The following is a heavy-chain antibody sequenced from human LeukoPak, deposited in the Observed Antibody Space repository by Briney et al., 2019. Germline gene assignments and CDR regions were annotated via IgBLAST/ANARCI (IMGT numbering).Heavy chain of an antibody. J-gene: IGHJ4*02. CDR3: AKHKENYGDSCLDDY. D-gene: IGHD4-17*01. V-gene: IGHV4-59*01. Sequence: SETLSLTCTVSGDSISNYYWSWIRQPPGKGLEWIGYIYYSGSTNNNPYLKSRVTVSVDTSKNQFSLKLTSVTIADTAVYYCAKHKENYGDSCLDDYWGQGTLVTVSS. CDR1: GDSISNYY. CDR2: IYYSGST.